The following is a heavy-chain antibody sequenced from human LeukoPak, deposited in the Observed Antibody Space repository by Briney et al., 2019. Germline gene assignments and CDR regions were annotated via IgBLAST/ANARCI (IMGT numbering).Heavy chain of an antibody. CDR3: ARDLHSGEVDI. CDR2: ISSSSTYI. V-gene: IGHV3-21*01. Sequence: GGSPRLSCAASGFTFSIYTMNWVRQAPGKGLEWVSSISSSSTYIYYADSVKGRFTIFRDNAKNSLYLQMNSLRAEDTAVYYCARDLHSGEVDIWGQGTMVTVSS. D-gene: IGHD7-27*01. J-gene: IGHJ3*02. CDR1: GFTFSIYT.